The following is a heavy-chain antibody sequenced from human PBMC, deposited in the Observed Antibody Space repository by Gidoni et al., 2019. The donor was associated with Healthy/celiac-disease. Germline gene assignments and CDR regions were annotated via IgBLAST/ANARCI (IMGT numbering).Heavy chain of an antibody. V-gene: IGHV3-33*01. CDR2: IWDDGSNK. D-gene: IGHD2-2*01. Sequence: QVQLVESGGGVVQPGRSLRLSCAASGFTFSSYGMHWVRQAPGKGLEWVAVIWDDGSNKYYADSVKGRFTISRDNSKNTLYLQMNSLRAEDTAVYYCAREEARGCSSTSCFYGMDVWGQGTTVTVSS. J-gene: IGHJ6*02. CDR3: AREEARGCSSTSCFYGMDV. CDR1: GFTFSSYG.